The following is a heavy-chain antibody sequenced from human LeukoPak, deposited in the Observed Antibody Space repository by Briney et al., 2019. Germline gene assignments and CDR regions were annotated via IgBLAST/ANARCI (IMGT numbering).Heavy chain of an antibody. V-gene: IGHV1-8*01. CDR2: MNPNSGNT. Sequence: GASVKVSCKASGYTFTSYDINWVRQATGQGLEWMGWMNPNSGNTGYAQKFQGRVTMTRNTSISTAYMELSSLRSEDTAVYYCARGQNHYDILTGYYSPPDDYWGQGTLVTASS. D-gene: IGHD3-9*01. CDR3: ARGQNHYDILTGYYSPPDDY. CDR1: GYTFTSYD. J-gene: IGHJ4*02.